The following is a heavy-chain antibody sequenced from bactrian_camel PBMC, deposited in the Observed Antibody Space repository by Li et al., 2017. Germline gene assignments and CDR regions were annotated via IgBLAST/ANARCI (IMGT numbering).Heavy chain of an antibody. V-gene: IGHV3S68*01. Sequence: HVQLVESGGGSVQAGGSLSLSCVLSGSTHNRYCMGWFRQAPGKEREGVARLDNDGTTTYADSVKGRFTISKDNAKNTLYLQMHSLKAEDTAMYYCGARSDWLARCGSRWMPDYWGQGTQVTVS. CDR3: GARSDWLARCGSRWMPDY. CDR2: LDNDGTT. J-gene: IGHJ4*01. D-gene: IGHD4*01. CDR1: GSTHNRYC.